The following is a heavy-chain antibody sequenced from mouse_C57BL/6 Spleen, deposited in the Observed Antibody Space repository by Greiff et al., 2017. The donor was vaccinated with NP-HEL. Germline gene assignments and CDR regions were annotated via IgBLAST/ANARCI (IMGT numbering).Heavy chain of an antibody. CDR1: GFNIKDYY. J-gene: IGHJ2*01. CDR2: IDPEDGDT. D-gene: IGHD1-1*01. CDR3: TTGYYYGSSSYYFDY. Sequence: EVQLQESGAELVRPGASVKLSCTASGFNIKDYYMHWVKQRPEQGLEWIGRIDPEDGDTEYAPKFQGKATMTADTSSNTAYLQLSSLTSEDPAVYYCTTGYYYGSSSYYFDYWGQGTTLTVSS. V-gene: IGHV14-1*01.